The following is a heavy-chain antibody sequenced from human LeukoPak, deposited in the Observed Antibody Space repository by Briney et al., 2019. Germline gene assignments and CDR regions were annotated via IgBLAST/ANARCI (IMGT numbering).Heavy chain of an antibody. CDR1: GGTFSSYA. V-gene: IGHV1-69*04. J-gene: IGHJ5*02. CDR3: ARGMSIADNWFDP. D-gene: IGHD6-6*01. Sequence: ASVKVSCKASGGTFSSYAISWVRQAPGQGLEWMGRIIPILGIANYAQKFQGRVTITADKSTSTAYMELSSLRSEDTAVYYCARGMSIADNWFDPRGQGTLVTVSS. CDR2: IIPILGIA.